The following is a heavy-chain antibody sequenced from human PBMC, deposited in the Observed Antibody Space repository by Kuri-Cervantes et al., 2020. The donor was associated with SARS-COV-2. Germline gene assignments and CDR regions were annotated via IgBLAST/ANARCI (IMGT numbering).Heavy chain of an antibody. J-gene: IGHJ4*02. V-gene: IGHV3-21*01. D-gene: IGHD2-15*01. CDR3: ARDRGEDIVVVVAASAYDY. CDR1: GFTFSSYS. Sequence: GESLKISCAASGFTFSSYSMNWVRQAPGKGLEWVSSISSSSSYIYYADSVKGRLTISRDNAKNSLYLQMNSLRAEDTAVYYCARDRGEDIVVVVAASAYDYWGQGTLVTVSS. CDR2: ISSSSSYI.